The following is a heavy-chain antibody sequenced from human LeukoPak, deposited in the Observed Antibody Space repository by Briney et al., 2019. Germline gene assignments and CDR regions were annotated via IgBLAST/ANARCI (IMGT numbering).Heavy chain of an antibody. Sequence: ASVKVSCKASGYTFTSYAMNWVRQAPGQGLEWMGWINPNSGGTNCAQKFQGRVTMTRDTSISTAYMELSRLRSDETAVYYCARVGPRGYSYGYDAFDIWGQGTMVTVSS. D-gene: IGHD5-18*01. CDR2: INPNSGGT. CDR1: GYTFTSYA. V-gene: IGHV1-2*02. J-gene: IGHJ3*02. CDR3: ARVGPRGYSYGYDAFDI.